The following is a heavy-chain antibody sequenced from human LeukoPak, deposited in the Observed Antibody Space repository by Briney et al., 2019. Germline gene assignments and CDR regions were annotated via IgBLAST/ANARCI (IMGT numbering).Heavy chain of an antibody. Sequence: GASVKVACKTSGYTFTGYYMHWVRQAPGQGLEWMGWINPNSGGTNYAQKFQGRVTMTRDTSISTAYMELTRLRSDDTAGYYCARYSCGWYFDFWGRGTLVTVSS. CDR3: ARYSCGWYFDF. CDR2: INPNSGGT. CDR1: GYTFTGYY. V-gene: IGHV1-2*02. D-gene: IGHD6-19*01. J-gene: IGHJ2*01.